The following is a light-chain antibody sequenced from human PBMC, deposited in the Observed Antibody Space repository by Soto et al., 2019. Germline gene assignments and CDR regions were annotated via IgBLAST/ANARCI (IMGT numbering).Light chain of an antibody. J-gene: IGKJ3*01. CDR3: QQYGSSPFT. CDR2: DAS. CDR1: QTVSSNY. V-gene: IGKV3-20*01. Sequence: EIVLTQSPGTLSLSPGERATLSCRASQTVSSNYLAWYQQKPGQAPRLLIFDASSRATGIPDRFSGSGSGTDFTLTISRLEPEDFAVYYCQQYGSSPFTFGPVTKVEIK.